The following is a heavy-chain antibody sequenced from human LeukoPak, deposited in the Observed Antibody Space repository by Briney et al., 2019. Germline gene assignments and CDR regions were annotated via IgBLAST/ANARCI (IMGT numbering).Heavy chain of an antibody. D-gene: IGHD6-13*01. Sequence: GGSLRLSCAASGFTFGDYAMSWFRQAPGKGLEWVAITSHDGDNNYYADSVKGRFTISRDNSKNTLYLQMNSLRAEDTTLYYCARGLATAAAYWGQGTLVTVSP. CDR3: ARGLATAAAY. CDR2: TSHDGDNN. V-gene: IGHV3-30-3*01. CDR1: GFTFGDYA. J-gene: IGHJ4*02.